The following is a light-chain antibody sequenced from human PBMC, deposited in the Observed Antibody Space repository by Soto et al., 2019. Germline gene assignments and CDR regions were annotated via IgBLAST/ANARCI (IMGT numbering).Light chain of an antibody. CDR1: QSVSSTY. V-gene: IGKV3-20*01. CDR3: QQYGSSPRT. J-gene: IGKJ1*01. CDR2: GAS. Sequence: EIVLTQSPGTLSLSPGERATLSCRASQSVSSTYLAWYQQKPGQAPRLLIYGASSRATGIPDRFSGSGSGTDFTLTLSRLEPEDFAVYYCQQYGSSPRTFGPGTKVEIK.